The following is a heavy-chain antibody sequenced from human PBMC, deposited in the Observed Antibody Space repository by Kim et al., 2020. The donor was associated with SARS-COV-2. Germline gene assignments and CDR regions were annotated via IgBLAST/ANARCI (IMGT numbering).Heavy chain of an antibody. CDR3: AREAGGCGGDCNDY. J-gene: IGHJ4*02. D-gene: IGHD2-21*02. Sequence: ADSVRSRFTTSRDNAQHSLYLQMNSLRAEDTGVYYCAREAGGCGGDCNDYWGQGALVTVSS. V-gene: IGHV3-48*03.